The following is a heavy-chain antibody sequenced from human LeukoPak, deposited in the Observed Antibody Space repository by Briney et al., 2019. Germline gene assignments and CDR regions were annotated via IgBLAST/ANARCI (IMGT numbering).Heavy chain of an antibody. CDR3: VRLSDSSGYSPLLLQDY. CDR1: GFTFSSYS. J-gene: IGHJ4*02. D-gene: IGHD3-22*01. Sequence: KPGGSLRLSCAASGFTFSSYSMNWVRQAPGKGLEWVSSISSSSNYIYYADSVKGRVTISRDNAKNSLYLQMNSLRAEDTAVYYCVRLSDSSGYSPLLLQDYWGQGTLVTVSS. V-gene: IGHV3-21*01. CDR2: ISSSSNYI.